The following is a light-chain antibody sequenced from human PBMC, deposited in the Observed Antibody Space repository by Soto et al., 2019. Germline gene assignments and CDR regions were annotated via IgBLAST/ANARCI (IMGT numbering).Light chain of an antibody. CDR3: SSYTSSSTRV. J-gene: IGLJ2*01. CDR2: DVS. CDR1: SSDGGGYNY. V-gene: IGLV2-14*01. Sequence: QSALTQPASVSGSPGQSITISCTGTSSDGGGYNYVSWYQQHPGTAPKLMIYDVSNRPSGVSNRFSGSKSGNTASLTISGLQAEDEADYYCSSYTSSSTRVFGGGTKLTVL.